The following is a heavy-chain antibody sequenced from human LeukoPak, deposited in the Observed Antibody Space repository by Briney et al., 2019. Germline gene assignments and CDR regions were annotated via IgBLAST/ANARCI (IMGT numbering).Heavy chain of an antibody. V-gene: IGHV4-4*07. CDR3: AREGDFRNFDY. J-gene: IGHJ4*02. CDR2: IYTSGSI. CDR1: GGSISSYY. Sequence: NPSETLSLTCTVSGGSISSYYCSWIRQPAGKGLEWIGRIYTSGSINYNPSLKSRVTMSVDTSKNQFSLKLSSVTAADTAVYYCAREGDFRNFDYWGQGTLVTVSS. D-gene: IGHD2-21*02.